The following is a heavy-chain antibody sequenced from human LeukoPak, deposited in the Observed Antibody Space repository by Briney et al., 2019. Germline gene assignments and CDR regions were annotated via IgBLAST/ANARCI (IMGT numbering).Heavy chain of an antibody. CDR1: GYSISSGYY. CDR2: IYHSGST. V-gene: IGHV4-38-2*02. J-gene: IGHJ6*02. CDR3: AREDSSGSMLRYYYGMDV. D-gene: IGHD3-22*01. Sequence: PSETLSLTCTVSGYSISSGYYWGWIRQPPGKGLEWIGSIYHSGSTYYNPSLKSRVTISVDTSKNQFSLKLSSVTAADTAVYYCAREDSSGSMLRYYYGMDVWGQGTTVTVSS.